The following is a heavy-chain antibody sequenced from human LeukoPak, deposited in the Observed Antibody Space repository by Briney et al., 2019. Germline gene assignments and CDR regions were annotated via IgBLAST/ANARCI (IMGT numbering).Heavy chain of an antibody. CDR3: ARVGYDSSGRFDY. CDR2: ISSSGSII. CDR1: GYTFSDYY. J-gene: IGHJ4*02. Sequence: PGGSLRLSCAASGYTFSDYYMTWIRQAPGKGLEWVSYISSSGSIIYYADSVKGRIIISRDNAKNSLYLQMNSLRAEDTAVYFCARVGYDSSGRFDYWGQGTLVTVSS. V-gene: IGHV3-11*04. D-gene: IGHD3-22*01.